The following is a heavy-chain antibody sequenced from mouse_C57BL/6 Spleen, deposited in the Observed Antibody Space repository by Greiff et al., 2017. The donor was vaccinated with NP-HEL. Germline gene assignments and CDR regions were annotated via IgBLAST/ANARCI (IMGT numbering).Heavy chain of an antibody. CDR3: ARIEEIANDYGA. D-gene: IGHD2-4*01. Sequence: EVQLQQSGPELVKPGASVKISCKASGYSFTGYYMNWVKQSPEKSLEWIGEINPSTGGTTYNQKFKAKATLTVDKSSSTAYMQLKSLTSEDSAVYYCARIEEIANDYGAWGQGTLVTVSA. CDR2: INPSTGGT. CDR1: GYSFTGYY. J-gene: IGHJ3*01. V-gene: IGHV1-42*01.